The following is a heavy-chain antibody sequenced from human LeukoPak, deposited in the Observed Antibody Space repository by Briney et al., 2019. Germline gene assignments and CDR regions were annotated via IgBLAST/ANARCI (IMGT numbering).Heavy chain of an antibody. V-gene: IGHV4-38-2*01. CDR1: GYSISSGFY. CDR2: IFHGGST. D-gene: IGHD2-2*02. Sequence: SETLSLTCAVSGYSISSGFYWGWIRQPPGKGLEWIGSIFHGGSTYYNLSLKSRVTISVDTSKNQFSLKLSSVTAADTAVYYCARYIVVVPAAITNLLNWFDPWGQGTLVTVSS. J-gene: IGHJ5*02. CDR3: ARYIVVVPAAITNLLNWFDP.